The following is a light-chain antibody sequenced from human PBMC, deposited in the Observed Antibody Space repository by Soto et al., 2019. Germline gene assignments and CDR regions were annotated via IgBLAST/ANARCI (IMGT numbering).Light chain of an antibody. V-gene: IGLV2-8*01. CDR1: SSDVGGYNY. CDR2: EVS. J-gene: IGLJ1*01. CDR3: SSYARTNTVV. Sequence: QSALTQPPSASGSPGQSVTISCTGTSSDVGGYNYVSWYQQHPGKAPKLMIYEVSKRPSGVPDRFSGSKSGNTASLTVSGLQAEDEADYYCSSYARTNTVVFGTGTKVTVL.